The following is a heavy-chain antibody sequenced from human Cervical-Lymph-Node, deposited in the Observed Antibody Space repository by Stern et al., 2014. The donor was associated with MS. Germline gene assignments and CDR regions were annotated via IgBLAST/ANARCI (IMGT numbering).Heavy chain of an antibody. V-gene: IGHV1-58*01. CDR1: GFTFTSSA. CDR3: AADGYSSSSPFDY. J-gene: IGHJ4*02. CDR2: IVVGSGNT. D-gene: IGHD6-6*01. Sequence: QLGQSGPEVKKPGTSVKVSCKASGFTFTSSAVQWVRQARGQRLEWIGWIVVGSGNTNYAQKVQERVTITRDMSTSTAYMELSSLRSEDTAVYYCAADGYSSSSPFDYWGQGTLVTVSS.